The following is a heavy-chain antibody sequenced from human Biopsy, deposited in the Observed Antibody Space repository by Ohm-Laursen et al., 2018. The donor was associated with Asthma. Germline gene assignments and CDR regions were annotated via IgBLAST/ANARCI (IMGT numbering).Heavy chain of an antibody. D-gene: IGHD3-9*01. Sequence: GASVKVSCKVSGCTFINYAIHWVRQAPGQRLEWMGWINAGNGNTKYSQKFQGRVTITRDTSASTAYMDLSSLRSEDTAVHYCARTYYDFLTGQVNDAFAMWGQGTMVTVSS. V-gene: IGHV1-3*01. CDR2: INAGNGNT. CDR1: GCTFINYA. CDR3: ARTYYDFLTGQVNDAFAM. J-gene: IGHJ3*02.